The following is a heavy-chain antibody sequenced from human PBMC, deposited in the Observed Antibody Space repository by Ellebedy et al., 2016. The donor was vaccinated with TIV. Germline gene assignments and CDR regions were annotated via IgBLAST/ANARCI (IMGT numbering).Heavy chain of an antibody. CDR2: MSGTSSYV. CDR1: GFTSSTYS. D-gene: IGHD4-17*01. CDR3: ARVHGDYRIDY. Sequence: GGSLRLSCAASGFTSSTYSMNWVRQAPGKGLEWVSSMSGTSSYVHYADSVEGRFTISRDNAKNSLYLHMSSLRVEDTAVYYCARVHGDYRIDYWGPGTLVTVSS. V-gene: IGHV3-21*06. J-gene: IGHJ4*02.